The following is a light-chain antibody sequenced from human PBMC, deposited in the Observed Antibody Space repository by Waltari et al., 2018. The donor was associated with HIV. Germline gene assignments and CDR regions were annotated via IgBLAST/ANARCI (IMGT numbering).Light chain of an antibody. CDR1: QSISVW. Sequence: DIQMTQSPSTLSASVGDRVTITCRASQSISVWLAWYQQKPGRAPKLLIYKASDLESGVPSRFSGSGSGTEFTLTISSLQPDDFATYYCQQYHTLYTFGQGTKVEIK. CDR2: KAS. CDR3: QQYHTLYT. V-gene: IGKV1-5*03. J-gene: IGKJ2*01.